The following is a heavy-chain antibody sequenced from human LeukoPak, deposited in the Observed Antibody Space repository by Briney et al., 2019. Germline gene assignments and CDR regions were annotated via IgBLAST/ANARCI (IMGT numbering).Heavy chain of an antibody. CDR1: GGSFSGYY. J-gene: IGHJ4*02. V-gene: IGHV4-34*01. CDR3: ARRRSGNSYVDY. D-gene: IGHD5-18*01. Sequence: SETLSLTCAVYGGSFSGYYWSWIRQPPGKGLEWIGSFYYSGSTYYNPSLKSRVTISVDTSKNQFSLKLSSVTATDTAVYYCARRRSGNSYVDYWGQGTLVTVSS. CDR2: FYYSGST.